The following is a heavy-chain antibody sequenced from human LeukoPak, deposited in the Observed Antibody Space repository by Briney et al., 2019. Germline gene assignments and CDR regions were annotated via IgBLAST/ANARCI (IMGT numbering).Heavy chain of an antibody. CDR1: GYTFTSYD. D-gene: IGHD2-21*01. CDR2: MNPNSGNT. J-gene: IGHJ3*02. Sequence: ASVKVSCKASGYTFTSYDINWVRQATGQGLEWMGWMNPNSGNTGYAQKFQGRVTITRNTSISTAYMELSSLRSEDTAVYYCARGRGRVAYCGGDCYLGDAFDIWGQGTIDTVSS. V-gene: IGHV1-8*03. CDR3: ARGRGRVAYCGGDCYLGDAFDI.